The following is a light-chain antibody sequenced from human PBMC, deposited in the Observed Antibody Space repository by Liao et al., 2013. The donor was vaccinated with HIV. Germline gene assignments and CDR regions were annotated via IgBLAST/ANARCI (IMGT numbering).Light chain of an antibody. CDR2: QDT. J-gene: IGLJ2*01. Sequence: SYDLIQPPSVSVSPGQTASITCSGDKLGDKYVSWYQQKPGQSPVLVIYQDTKRPSGIPERFSGSNSGNTATLTISGTQAMDEADYYCQAWDTTTAVFGGGTKLTVL. CDR3: QAWDTTTAV. V-gene: IGLV3-1*01. CDR1: KLGDKY.